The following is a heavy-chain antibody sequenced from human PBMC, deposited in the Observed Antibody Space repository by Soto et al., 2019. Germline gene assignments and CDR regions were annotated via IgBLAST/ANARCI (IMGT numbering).Heavy chain of an antibody. CDR3: ARDPGGRPIAALMIDY. CDR2: ISAYNGNT. J-gene: IGHJ4*02. Sequence: GASVKVSCKASGYTFTSYGISWVRQAPGQGLEWMGWISAYNGNTNYAQKLQGRVTMTTDTSTSTAYMELRSLRSDDTAVYYCARDPGGRPIAALMIDYWGQGTPVTVSS. D-gene: IGHD2-15*01. CDR1: GYTFTSYG. V-gene: IGHV1-18*01.